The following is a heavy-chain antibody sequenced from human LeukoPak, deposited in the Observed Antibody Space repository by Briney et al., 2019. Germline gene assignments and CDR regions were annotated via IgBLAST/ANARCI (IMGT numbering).Heavy chain of an antibody. CDR2: IYTSGST. CDR3: AKEADYYGSRSYYYFDY. V-gene: IGHV4-4*07. J-gene: IGHJ4*02. CDR1: AGSIRTYY. Sequence: SETLSLTCSVSAGSIRTYYWSWIRQPAGKGLEWIGRIYTSGSTNYNPSLKSRVTMSVDTSKNQFSLKLSSVTAAATAVYYCAKEADYYGSRSYYYFDYWGQGTLVTVSS. D-gene: IGHD3-10*01.